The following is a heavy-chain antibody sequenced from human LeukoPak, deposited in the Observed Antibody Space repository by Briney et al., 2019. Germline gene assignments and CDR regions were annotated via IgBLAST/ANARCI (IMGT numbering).Heavy chain of an antibody. CDR1: GYTFTSYD. Sequence: ASVKVSCKASGYTFTSYDINWVRRATGQGLEWMGWMNPNSGNTGYAQKFQGRVTMTRNTSISTAYMELSSLRSEDTAVYYCARLMVRGVWLFPLADWGQGTLVTVSS. J-gene: IGHJ4*02. CDR3: ARLMVRGVWLFPLAD. D-gene: IGHD3-10*01. V-gene: IGHV1-8*01. CDR2: MNPNSGNT.